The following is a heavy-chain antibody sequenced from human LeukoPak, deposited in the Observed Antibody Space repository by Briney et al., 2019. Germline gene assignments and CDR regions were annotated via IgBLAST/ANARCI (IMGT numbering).Heavy chain of an antibody. CDR1: GGSISSDSYY. CDR2: ISHSGST. Sequence: SETLSLTCTVSGGSISSDSYYWNWIRQPPGKGLEWLAEISHSGSTRYNPSLKSRVTISVDTSKNQFSLKVSSVTAADTAVYYCVRSEVETSGRDYWGHGTLVTVSS. CDR3: VRSEVETSGRDY. D-gene: IGHD2-15*01. V-gene: IGHV4-39*07. J-gene: IGHJ4*01.